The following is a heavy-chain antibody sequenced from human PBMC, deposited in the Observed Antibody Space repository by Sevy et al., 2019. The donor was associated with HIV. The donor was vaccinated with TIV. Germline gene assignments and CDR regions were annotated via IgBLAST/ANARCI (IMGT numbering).Heavy chain of an antibody. Sequence: GGSLRLSCTASGFTFGDYAMSWFRQAPGKGLEWVGFIRSKAYGGTTEDAASVKVRFTISRDDSKSIAYLQMNSLKTEDTAVYYCTVGAVAGYYFDYWGQGTLVTVSS. CDR3: TVGAVAGYYFDY. D-gene: IGHD6-19*01. CDR1: GFTFGDYA. CDR2: IRSKAYGGTT. V-gene: IGHV3-49*03. J-gene: IGHJ4*02.